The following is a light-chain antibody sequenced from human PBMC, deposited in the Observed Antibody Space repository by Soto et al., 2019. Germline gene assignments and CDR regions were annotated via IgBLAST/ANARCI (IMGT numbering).Light chain of an antibody. V-gene: IGKV1-27*01. J-gene: IGKJ4*01. CDR1: QAINNY. CDR3: QQYHSAPLT. CDR2: TAS. Sequence: DIQMTQYPSSLSASVGDRVTITCRASQAINNYLAWYQQKPGKVPKLLIYTASTLQSWVSSRFSGSGSGTDFTLTISSLQPEECTTYDCQQYHSAPLTFGVETKVAIK.